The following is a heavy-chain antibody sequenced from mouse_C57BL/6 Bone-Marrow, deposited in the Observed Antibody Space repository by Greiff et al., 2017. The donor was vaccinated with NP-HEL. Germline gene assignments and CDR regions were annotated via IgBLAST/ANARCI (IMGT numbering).Heavy chain of an antibody. V-gene: IGHV1-19*01. CDR2: INPYNGGT. D-gene: IGHD4-1*01. J-gene: IGHJ1*01. CDR3: ARELGRYFDV. CDR1: GYTFTDYY. Sequence: VQLQQPGPVLVKPGASVKMSCMASGYTFTDYYMNWVKQSHGQGLEWIGVINPYNGGTSYTQQFKGKATLTVDKSSSTAYMELNSLTTEDSAVYYCARELGRYFDVRGAGTTGTVSS.